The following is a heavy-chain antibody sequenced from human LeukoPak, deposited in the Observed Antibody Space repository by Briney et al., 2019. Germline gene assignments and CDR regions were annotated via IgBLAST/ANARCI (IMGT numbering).Heavy chain of an antibody. J-gene: IGHJ4*02. CDR2: ISSSGSTT. Sequence: GGSLRLSCAASGFIVSDFYMSWIRQAPGKGLEWVSYISSSGSTTYYADSVRGRFTISRDNAKNSLYLQINSLRAEDTAVYYCAREIAPAGGSDYWGQGTLVTVSS. CDR3: AREIAPAGGSDY. CDR1: GFIVSDFY. V-gene: IGHV3-11*01. D-gene: IGHD6-13*01.